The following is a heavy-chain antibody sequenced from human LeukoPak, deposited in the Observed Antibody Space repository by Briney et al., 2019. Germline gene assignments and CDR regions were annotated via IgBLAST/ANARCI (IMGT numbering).Heavy chain of an antibody. D-gene: IGHD3-22*01. CDR2: INHSGST. V-gene: IGHV4-34*03. CDR3: FCYDSSGYYGY. J-gene: IGHJ4*02. CDR1: GGSFSGYY. Sequence: SETLSLTCAVYGGSFSGYYWSWIRQPPGKGLEWIGEINHSGSTNYNPSLKSRVTISVDTSKNQFSLKLSSVTAADTAVYYCFCYDSSGYYGYWGQGTLVTVSS.